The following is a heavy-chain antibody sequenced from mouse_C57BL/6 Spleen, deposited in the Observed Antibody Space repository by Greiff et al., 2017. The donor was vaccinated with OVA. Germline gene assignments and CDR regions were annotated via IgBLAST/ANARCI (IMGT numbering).Heavy chain of an antibody. V-gene: IGHV1-26*01. CDR2: INPNNGGT. J-gene: IGHJ2*01. Sequence: VQLQQSGPELVKPGASVKISCKASGYTFTDYYMNWVKQSHGKSLEWIGDINPNNGGTSYNQKFKGKATLTVDKSSSTAYMELRSLTSEDSAVYYCARMDYDYAYWGQGTTLTVSS. D-gene: IGHD2-4*01. CDR3: ARMDYDYAY. CDR1: GYTFTDYY.